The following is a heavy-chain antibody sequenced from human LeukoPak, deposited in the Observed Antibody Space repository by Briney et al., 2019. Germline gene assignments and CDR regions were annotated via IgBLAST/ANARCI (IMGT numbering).Heavy chain of an antibody. CDR1: GDSISSNDYY. J-gene: IGHJ5*02. V-gene: IGHV4-39*01. CDR2: IYYGGST. CDR3: ARALGYCSGGSCTRGYNWFDP. Sequence: PSETLSLTCTVSGDSISSNDYYWGWIRQPPGKGLEWIGSIYYGGSTYYNPSLKSRVTISVDTSMNQFSLKLSFVTTADTAVYYCARALGYCSGGSCTRGYNWFDPWGQGTLVTVPS. D-gene: IGHD2-15*01.